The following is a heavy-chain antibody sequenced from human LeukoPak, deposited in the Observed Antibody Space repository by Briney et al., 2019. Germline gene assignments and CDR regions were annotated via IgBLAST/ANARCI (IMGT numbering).Heavy chain of an antibody. V-gene: IGHV4-61*01. CDR1: GGSVGSGSYY. Sequence: PSETLSLTCTVSGGSVGSGSYYWSWIRQPPGKGLEWIGYIYYSGSTNYNPSLKSRVTISVDTSKNQFSLKLSSVTAADTAVYYCARDGRGWFDPWGQGTLVTVSS. D-gene: IGHD3-10*01. J-gene: IGHJ5*02. CDR2: IYYSGST. CDR3: ARDGRGWFDP.